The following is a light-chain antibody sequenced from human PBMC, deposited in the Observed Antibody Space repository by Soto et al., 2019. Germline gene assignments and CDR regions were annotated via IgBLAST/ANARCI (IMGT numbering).Light chain of an antibody. CDR2: DAS. V-gene: IGKV1-5*01. Sequence: DIQMTQSPSTLSASVGDRVTITCRASQSINRWVAWYQQKPGKAPKLLIYDASSLEGGVPSRFSGSGSGTEFTLFISSLQADDFATYYCQQCNTYSAGAFGQGTKGEIK. J-gene: IGKJ1*01. CDR1: QSINRW. CDR3: QQCNTYSAGA.